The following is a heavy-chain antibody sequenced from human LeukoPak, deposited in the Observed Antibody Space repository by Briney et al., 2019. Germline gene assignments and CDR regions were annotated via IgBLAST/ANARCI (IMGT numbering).Heavy chain of an antibody. CDR1: GYTFTSYY. D-gene: IGHD5-18*01. J-gene: IGHJ5*02. CDR3: ARGAEWDTARVADWFDP. Sequence: GASVKVSCKASGYTFTSYYMHWVRQAPGQGLEWMGIINPSGGSTSYAQKFQGRVTMTRDTSTSTVYMELSSLKSEDTAIYYCARGAEWDTARVADWFDPWGQGTLVTVSS. CDR2: INPSGGST. V-gene: IGHV1-46*01.